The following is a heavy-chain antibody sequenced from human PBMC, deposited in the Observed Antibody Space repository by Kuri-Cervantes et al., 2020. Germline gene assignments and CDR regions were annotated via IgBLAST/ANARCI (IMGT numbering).Heavy chain of an antibody. Sequence: GSLRLSCAVSGGSISSSNWWSWVRQPPGKGLECIGEIYHSGSTNYNPSLKSRVTISVDKSKNQFSLKLSSVTAADTAVYYCARDLGIAAAGQLSWGQGTLVTVSS. D-gene: IGHD6-13*01. CDR2: IYHSGST. CDR1: GGSISSSNW. J-gene: IGHJ5*02. CDR3: ARDLGIAAAGQLS. V-gene: IGHV4-4*02.